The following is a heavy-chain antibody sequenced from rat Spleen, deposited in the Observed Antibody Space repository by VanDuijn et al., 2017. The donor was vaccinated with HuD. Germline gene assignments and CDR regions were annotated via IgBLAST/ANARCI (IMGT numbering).Heavy chain of an antibody. J-gene: IGHJ3*01. CDR3: AGSQTGRGFAY. D-gene: IGHD4-2*01. V-gene: IGHV5-31*01. CDR2: ITHTGGSI. Sequence: EVQLVESGGGLVQPGGSLKLSCEASGFTFNNYWMTWIRQAPGKGLEWIASITHTGGSIYYLDSVKGRFTIFRDNAKSTLYLQMNSLRSEDTSTYYCAGSQTGRGFAYWGQGTLVTVSS. CDR1: GFTFNNYW.